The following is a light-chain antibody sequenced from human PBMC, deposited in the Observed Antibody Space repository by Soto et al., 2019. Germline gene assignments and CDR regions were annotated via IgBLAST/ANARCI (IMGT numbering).Light chain of an antibody. Sequence: QSVLTQPASVSGSPGQSITISYTGTSSDVGSYNLVSWYQQHPGKAPKLLINEVSNRPSGLSNRFSGSKSGNTASLTISGLQAEDEADYYCGSYTSSSTLVFGTGTKVTVL. CDR2: EVS. J-gene: IGLJ1*01. CDR1: SSDVGSYNL. CDR3: GSYTSSSTLV. V-gene: IGLV2-14*02.